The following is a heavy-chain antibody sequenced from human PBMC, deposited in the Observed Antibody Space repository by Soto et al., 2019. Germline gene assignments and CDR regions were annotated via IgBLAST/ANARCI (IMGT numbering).Heavy chain of an antibody. Sequence: SLKGWCKASGGTFSSYEINWVRQAPGQGLEWMGGIIPIFGTANYAQKFQGRVTITADESTSTAYMELSSLRSEDTAVYYCARTMVRGVYFDYWGQGTLVIVYS. CDR3: ARTMVRGVYFDY. J-gene: IGHJ4*02. V-gene: IGHV1-69*13. D-gene: IGHD3-10*01. CDR2: IIPIFGTA. CDR1: GGTFSSYE.